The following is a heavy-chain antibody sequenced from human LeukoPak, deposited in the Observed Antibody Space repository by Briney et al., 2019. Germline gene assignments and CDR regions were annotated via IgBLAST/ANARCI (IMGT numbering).Heavy chain of an antibody. J-gene: IGHJ6*02. V-gene: IGHV1-18*01. CDR3: ARDFAVTTQKYYYYYGMDV. Sequence: ASVNVSCTASGYTFTIYGISWVRQAPGQGLEWMGWINSNNGNTNYEQKFQGRVTMTTDTSTSTAYMELRSLRSDDTAVYYCARDFAVTTQKYYYYYGMDVWGQGTTVTVSS. CDR1: GYTFTIYG. D-gene: IGHD4-11*01. CDR2: INSNNGNT.